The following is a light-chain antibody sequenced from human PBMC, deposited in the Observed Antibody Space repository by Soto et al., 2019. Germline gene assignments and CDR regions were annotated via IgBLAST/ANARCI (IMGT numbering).Light chain of an antibody. J-gene: IGKJ3*01. CDR1: QSVSSSY. CDR3: QQYGSSPRFT. CDR2: GAS. V-gene: IGKV3-20*01. Sequence: EIGLTQSQGTLSLSPGERATRACRASQSVSSSYLAWYQQKPGQAPRLLIYGASSRATGIPDRFSGSGSGTDFTLTISSLEPEDFAVYYCQQYGSSPRFTFGPGTKVDIK.